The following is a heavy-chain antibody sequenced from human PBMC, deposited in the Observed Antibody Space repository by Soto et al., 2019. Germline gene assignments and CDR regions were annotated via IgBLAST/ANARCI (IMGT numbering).Heavy chain of an antibody. CDR3: VKGVRQPDF. Sequence: QVQLIESGGGLVNPGGSLRLSCAASGFTFSGWYMSWIRQAPGRGLEWISYISGGSGDTNYADSVKGRFTISRDNAKNSLYLQMNGLRAEDTAIYYCVKGVRQPDFWGRGTLVTVSS. D-gene: IGHD1-1*01. CDR1: GFTFSGWY. J-gene: IGHJ4*02. CDR2: ISGGSGDT. V-gene: IGHV3-11*05.